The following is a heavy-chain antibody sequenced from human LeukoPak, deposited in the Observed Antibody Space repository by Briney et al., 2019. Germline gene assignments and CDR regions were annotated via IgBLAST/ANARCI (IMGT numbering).Heavy chain of an antibody. Sequence: SETLSLTCAVYGGSFSGYYWSWIRQPPGKGLEWIGEINHSGSTNYNPSLKSRVTISVDTSKNQFSLKLSSVTAADTAVYDCARSVAPQMVRIWGQGTMVTVSS. CDR2: INHSGST. CDR1: GGSFSGYY. CDR3: ARSVAPQMVRI. V-gene: IGHV4-34*01. D-gene: IGHD3-10*01. J-gene: IGHJ4*02.